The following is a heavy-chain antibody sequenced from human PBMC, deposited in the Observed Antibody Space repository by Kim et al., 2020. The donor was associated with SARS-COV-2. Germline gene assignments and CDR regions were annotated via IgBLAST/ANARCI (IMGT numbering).Heavy chain of an antibody. V-gene: IGHV4-39*01. J-gene: IGHJ4*02. CDR3: ARQSRGIRAAAVDY. Sequence: NPSVKSRVTISVETPKNQFSLKLSSVTAADTAVYYCARQSRGIRAAAVDYWGQGTLVTVSS. D-gene: IGHD6-13*01.